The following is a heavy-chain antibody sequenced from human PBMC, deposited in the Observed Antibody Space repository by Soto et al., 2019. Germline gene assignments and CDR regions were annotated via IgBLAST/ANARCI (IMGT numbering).Heavy chain of an antibody. V-gene: IGHV4-34*02. Sequence: QVRLQQWGAGLVRPSETLSLTCAVSGGSSNNYCWSWIRQPPGKGLEWIGEVCPGGRSNYSPTLKREARIAVEGSKNQFALRLTSVTVADTGVSYCARGDYGQYDAYNWFDHWGQGNLVIVAS. CDR2: VCPGGRS. J-gene: IGHJ5*02. D-gene: IGHD3-10*01. CDR1: GGSSNNYC. CDR3: ARGDYGQYDAYNWFDH.